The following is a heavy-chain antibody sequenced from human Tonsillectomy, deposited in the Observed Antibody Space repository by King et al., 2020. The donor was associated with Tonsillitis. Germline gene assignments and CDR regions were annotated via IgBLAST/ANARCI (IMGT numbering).Heavy chain of an antibody. V-gene: IGHV3-66*01. CDR2: IYSDGST. CDR3: ARDSSPWYPFEH. CDR1: GLIVSDNY. Sequence: VQLVESGGGLVQPGGSLRLSCAASGLIVSDNYMIWVRQAPGKGLEWVSIIYSDGSTFYADSVKGRFTIATDSSNNTLYLQINSLRVGDTAVYYCARDSSPWYPFEHWGQGTLVTVSS. D-gene: IGHD6-13*01. J-gene: IGHJ4*02.